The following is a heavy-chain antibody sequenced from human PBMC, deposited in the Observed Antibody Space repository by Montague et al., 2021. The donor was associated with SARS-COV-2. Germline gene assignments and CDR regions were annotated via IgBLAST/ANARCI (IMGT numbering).Heavy chain of an antibody. CDR2: ISISGST. V-gene: IGHV4-61*02. CDR1: GGSISSCSYY. J-gene: IGHJ4*02. CDR3: ARDISVAYLFDY. Sequence: TLSLTCTVSGGSISSCSYYWSWIRQPAGKGLEWIGRISISGSTYYNPSLKSRVTISVDTSKNQFSLKLSAVTAADTAVYYCARDISVAYLFDYWGQGTLVTVSS. D-gene: IGHD6-19*01.